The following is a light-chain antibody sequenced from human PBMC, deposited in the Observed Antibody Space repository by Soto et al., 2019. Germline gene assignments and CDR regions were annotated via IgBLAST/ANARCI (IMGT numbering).Light chain of an antibody. CDR1: QSISSY. J-gene: IGKJ5*01. V-gene: IGKV1-39*01. CDR3: QQSYSTPIT. CDR2: AAS. Sequence: DSQMTHSPSSLSASVGDRVTITCRASQSISSYLNWYQQKPGKAPKLLIYAASSLQSGVPSRFSGSGSGTDFTLTISSLQPEDFATYYCQQSYSTPITFGQGTRLEIK.